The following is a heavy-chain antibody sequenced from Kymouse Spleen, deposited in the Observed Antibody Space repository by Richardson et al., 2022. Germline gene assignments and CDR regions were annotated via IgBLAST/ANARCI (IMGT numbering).Heavy chain of an antibody. J-gene: IGHJ6*02. V-gene: IGHV3-30*18. CDR1: GFTFSSYG. CDR3: AKDRITGTFNYYYGMDV. CDR2: ISYDGSNK. D-gene: IGHD1-20*01,IGHD1-7*01. Sequence: QVQLVESGGGVVQPGRSLRLSCAASGFTFSSYGMHWVRQAPGKGLEWVAVISYDGSNKYYADSVKGRFTISRDNSKNTLYLQMNSLRAEDTAVYYCAKDRITGTFNYYYGMDVWGQGTTVTVSS.